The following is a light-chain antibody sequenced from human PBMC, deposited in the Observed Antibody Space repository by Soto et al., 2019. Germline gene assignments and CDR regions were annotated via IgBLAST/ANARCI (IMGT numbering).Light chain of an antibody. Sequence: EIVLTQSPATLSLSPGERATLSCRASQSVSSYLAWYQQKPGHAPSPLIYDASNLSTGIPVRLSGSGSGTVAPLTISSLESEDFAAYYCQQRSNWALTFAPGTKVDIK. CDR2: DAS. J-gene: IGKJ3*01. CDR1: QSVSSY. V-gene: IGKV3-11*01. CDR3: QQRSNWALT.